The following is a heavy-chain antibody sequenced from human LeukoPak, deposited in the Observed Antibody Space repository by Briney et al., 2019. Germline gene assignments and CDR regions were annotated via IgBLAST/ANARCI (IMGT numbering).Heavy chain of an antibody. D-gene: IGHD3/OR15-3a*01. Sequence: SETLSLTCAVYGGSLSGYYWSWIRQPPGKGLEWIGEINHSGSTNYNPSLKSRVTISVDTSKNQFSLKLSSVTAADTAVYYCARVRRTGYLPFDYWGQGTLVTVSS. V-gene: IGHV4-34*01. CDR2: INHSGST. J-gene: IGHJ4*02. CDR3: ARVRRTGYLPFDY. CDR1: GGSLSGYY.